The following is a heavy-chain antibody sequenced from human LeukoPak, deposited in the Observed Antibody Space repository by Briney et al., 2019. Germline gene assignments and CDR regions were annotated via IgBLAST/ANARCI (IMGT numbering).Heavy chain of an antibody. V-gene: IGHV1-69*04. CDR2: IIPILGIA. D-gene: IGHD5-24*01. CDR1: GGTFSSYA. CDR3: ARGRDGYNWGYYYYGMDV. Sequence: SVTVSCKASGGTFSSYAISWVRQAPGQGMEWMGRIIPILGIANYEQKFQGRVTITADKSTSTAYMELSSLRAEDTAVYYCARGRDGYNWGYYYYGMDVWGQGTTVTVSS. J-gene: IGHJ6*02.